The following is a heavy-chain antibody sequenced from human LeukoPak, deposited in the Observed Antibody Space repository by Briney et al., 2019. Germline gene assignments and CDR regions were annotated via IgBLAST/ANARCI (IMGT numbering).Heavy chain of an antibody. CDR1: GFTFSSYS. CDR2: ISTSSSTI. D-gene: IGHD3-3*01. CDR3: ARVNDFWSGSN. V-gene: IGHV3-48*01. Sequence: GGSLRLSCAASGFTFSSYSLNWVRQAPGKGLEWISYISTSSSTIYYADSVKGRFTVSRDNAKNSLYLQMNSLRAEDTAVYYCARVNDFWSGSNWGQGTLVTVSS. J-gene: IGHJ4*02.